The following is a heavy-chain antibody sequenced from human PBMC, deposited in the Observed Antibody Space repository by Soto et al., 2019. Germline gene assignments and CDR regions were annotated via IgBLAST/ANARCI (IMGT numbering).Heavy chain of an antibody. Sequence: GASVKVSCKASGYTFTGYYMHWARQAPGQGLEWMGWINPNSGGTNYAQKFQGRVTMTRDTSISTAYMELSRLRSDDTAVYYCAYIAAAGSDDWFDPWGQGTLVTVSS. D-gene: IGHD6-13*01. J-gene: IGHJ5*02. CDR2: INPNSGGT. CDR3: AYIAAAGSDDWFDP. CDR1: GYTFTGYY. V-gene: IGHV1-2*02.